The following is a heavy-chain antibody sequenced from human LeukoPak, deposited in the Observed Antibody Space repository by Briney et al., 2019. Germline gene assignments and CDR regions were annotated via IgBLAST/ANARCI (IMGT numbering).Heavy chain of an antibody. CDR3: ARVDCSSTSCYHSDY. D-gene: IGHD2-2*01. J-gene: IGHJ4*02. V-gene: IGHV4-39*01. Sequence: SETLSLTCTVSGGSISSSSYYWGWIRQPPGKGLEWIGSIYYSGSTYYNPSLKSRVTISVDTSKNQFSLKLSSVTAADTAVYYCARVDCSSTSCYHSDYWGQGTLVTVSS. CDR1: GGSISSSSYY. CDR2: IYYSGST.